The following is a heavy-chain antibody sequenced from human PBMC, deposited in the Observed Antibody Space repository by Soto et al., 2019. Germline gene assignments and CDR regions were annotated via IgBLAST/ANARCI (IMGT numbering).Heavy chain of an antibody. CDR2: ISYDGSNK. D-gene: IGHD2-2*01. CDR3: ARVGYCSSTSCYFVYYYYGMDV. J-gene: IGHJ6*02. V-gene: IGHV3-30-3*01. CDR1: GFTFSSYA. Sequence: GGSLRLSCAASGFTFSSYAMHWVRQAPGKGLEWVAVISYDGSNKYYADSVKGRFTISRDNSKNTLYLQMNSLRAEDTAVYYCARVGYCSSTSCYFVYYYYGMDVWGQGTTVTVSS.